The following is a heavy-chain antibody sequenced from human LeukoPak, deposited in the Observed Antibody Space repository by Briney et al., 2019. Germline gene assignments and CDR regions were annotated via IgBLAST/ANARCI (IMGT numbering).Heavy chain of an antibody. CDR1: EYTFTKYS. J-gene: IGHJ6*03. CDR2: INPSDGAT. CDR3: AREQRGGLIRSLGGLFASYYTYYYMDV. D-gene: IGHD3-16*01. V-gene: IGHV1-46*01. Sequence: GASVKVSCKASEYTFTKYSIHWVRQAPGQGLEWMGMINPSDGATTYAQRFQGRVTMTRDMSTTTVYMDLRSLSSEDTAVYFGAREQRGGLIRSLGGLFASYYTYYYMDVWGRGTTVTVSS.